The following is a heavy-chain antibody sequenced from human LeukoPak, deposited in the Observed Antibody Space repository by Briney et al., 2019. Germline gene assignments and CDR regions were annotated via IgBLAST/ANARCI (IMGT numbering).Heavy chain of an antibody. D-gene: IGHD3-10*01. CDR1: GGSISRYY. CDR2: IYTSGST. Sequence: SETLSLTCTVSGGSISRYYWSWIRQPAGKGLEWIGRIYTSGSTNYNPSLKSRVTMSVDTSKNQFSLKLSAVTAEDTAVYYCARVVRGSGITDYWGQGTLVTVSS. J-gene: IGHJ4*02. V-gene: IGHV4-4*07. CDR3: ARVVRGSGITDY.